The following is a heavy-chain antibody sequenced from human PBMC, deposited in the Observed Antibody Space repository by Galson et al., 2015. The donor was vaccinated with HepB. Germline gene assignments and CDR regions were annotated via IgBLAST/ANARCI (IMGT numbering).Heavy chain of an antibody. CDR1: GFTFSNAW. D-gene: IGHD2-15*01. V-gene: IGHV3-15*01. CDR3: TTDSGGGSNAYYYYGMDV. Sequence: SLRLSCAASGFTFSNAWMSWVRQAPGKGLEWVGRIKSKTDGGTTDYAAPVKGRFTISRDDSKNTLYLQMNSLKTEDTAVYYCTTDSGGGSNAYYYYGMDVWGQGTTVTVSS. J-gene: IGHJ6*02. CDR2: IKSKTDGGTT.